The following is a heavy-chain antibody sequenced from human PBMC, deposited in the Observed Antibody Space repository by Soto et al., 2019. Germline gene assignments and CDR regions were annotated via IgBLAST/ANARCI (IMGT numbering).Heavy chain of an antibody. J-gene: IGHJ5*02. CDR3: ARACCNEQTWFDP. Sequence: PGGSXRLSCGASGVTFSGYWMHWVRQTPGKGLVWVSRINSDGSTTNYADSVKGRFTISRDNAKNTLHLQMNSLRVEDTAVYYCARACCNEQTWFDPWGQGTLVTVSS. CDR1: GVTFSGYW. D-gene: IGHD6-13*01. CDR2: INSDGSTT. V-gene: IGHV3-74*01.